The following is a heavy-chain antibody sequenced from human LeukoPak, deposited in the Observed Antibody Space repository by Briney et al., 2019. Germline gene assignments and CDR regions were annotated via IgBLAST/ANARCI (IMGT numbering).Heavy chain of an antibody. CDR3: AREEGSWKDLDAFDI. J-gene: IGHJ3*02. V-gene: IGHV4-59*01. CDR2: IYYSGST. CDR1: GGSISSYY. Sequence: PWETLSLTCTVSGGSISSYYWSWIRQPPGKGLEWVGYIYYSGSTNYNPSLKSRVTISVDTSKHQFSLKLSSVTAADTGVYYCAREEGSWKDLDAFDIWGQGTMVTVSS. D-gene: IGHD2-15*01.